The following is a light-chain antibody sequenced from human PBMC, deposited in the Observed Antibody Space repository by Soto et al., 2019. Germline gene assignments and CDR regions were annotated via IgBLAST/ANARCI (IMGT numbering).Light chain of an antibody. CDR2: KNN. J-gene: IGLJ1*01. CDR1: SSNIGSNT. Sequence: QSVLTQPPSASGTPGQRVTISCSGSSSNIGSNTVNWYQQLPGTAPKLLIYKNNQRPSGVPDRFSGSKSGTSASLAISGLQSEDEADYYCAAWNDRLNGYVFGTWTKVTVL. V-gene: IGLV1-44*01. CDR3: AAWNDRLNGYV.